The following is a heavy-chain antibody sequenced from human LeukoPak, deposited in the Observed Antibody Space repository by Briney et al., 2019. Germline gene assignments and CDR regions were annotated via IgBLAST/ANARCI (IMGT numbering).Heavy chain of an antibody. D-gene: IGHD3-22*01. J-gene: IGHJ5*02. Sequence: SETLSLTCAVNAGSFSGYYWIWIRQPPGMGLEWIGEIDHTGSTNYNPSLKSRVTISAEASRNQFSLRLNSVTAADTAVYYCARGSKTQIVVVVSDWFDPWGQGTLVTVSS. CDR3: ARGSKTQIVVVVSDWFDP. CDR1: AGSFSGYY. CDR2: IDHTGST. V-gene: IGHV4-34*01.